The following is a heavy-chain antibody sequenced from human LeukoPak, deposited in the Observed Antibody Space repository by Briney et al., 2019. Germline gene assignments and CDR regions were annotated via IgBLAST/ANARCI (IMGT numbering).Heavy chain of an antibody. V-gene: IGHV3-30*18. CDR3: AKDQEDILTGYGFDY. Sequence: GGSLRLSCAASGFTFSSYGMHWVRQAPGKGLEWVAVISYDGSNKYYADSVKGRFTISRDNSKNTLYLQMNSLRAEDTAVYYCAKDQEDILTGYGFDYWGQGTLVTVSS. CDR1: GFTFSSYG. CDR2: ISYDGSNK. J-gene: IGHJ4*02. D-gene: IGHD3-9*01.